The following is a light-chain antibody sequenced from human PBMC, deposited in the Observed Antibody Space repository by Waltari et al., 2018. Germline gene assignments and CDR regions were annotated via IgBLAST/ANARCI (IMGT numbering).Light chain of an antibody. CDR3: AAWDDSLSGRV. Sequence: QSVLTQPPSMSGTPGQRVTISCSGSNFNLGSNYVYWYQQFPGMAPQLLIYRNTERPSGVPDRFSASKAGASASLAISGLRSEDEADYHCAAWDDSLSGRVFGGGTKLTV. V-gene: IGLV1-47*01. CDR2: RNT. J-gene: IGLJ2*01. CDR1: NFNLGSNY.